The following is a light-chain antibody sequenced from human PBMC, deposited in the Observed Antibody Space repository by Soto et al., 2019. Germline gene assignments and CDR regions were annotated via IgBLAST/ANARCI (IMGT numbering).Light chain of an antibody. V-gene: IGKV3-11*01. Sequence: EIILTQSPATLSLSPGDRATLSCRASQSVCHYLAWYQQKPGQAPRLLIYDVSNRATGIPARFSGSGSGTAFTLTISSLEPEDFAVYFCQQRSEWPLCTFGQGTKLEIK. CDR3: QQRSEWPLCT. J-gene: IGKJ2*02. CDR2: DVS. CDR1: QSVCHY.